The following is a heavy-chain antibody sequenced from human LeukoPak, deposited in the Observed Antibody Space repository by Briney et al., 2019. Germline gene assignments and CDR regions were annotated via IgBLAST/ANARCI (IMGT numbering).Heavy chain of an antibody. CDR2: IYSGGNT. CDR3: ARVTSSSWKWLDV. Sequence: PGGSLRLSCAASGFTVSSNYMSWVRQAPGMGLEWVSVIYSGGNTYYADSVKGRFTISRDNSKNTLYLQMNSLRAEDTAVYYCARVTSSSWKWLDVWGQGTTVTVSS. D-gene: IGHD2-2*01. J-gene: IGHJ6*02. V-gene: IGHV3-53*01. CDR1: GFTVSSNY.